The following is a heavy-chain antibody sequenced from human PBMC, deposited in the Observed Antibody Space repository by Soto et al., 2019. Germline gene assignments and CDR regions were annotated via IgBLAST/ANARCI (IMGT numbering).Heavy chain of an antibody. J-gene: IGHJ6*02. D-gene: IGHD6-13*01. CDR2: ISAYNGNT. V-gene: IGHV1-18*01. CDR3: ARLPGYSSIGVTDYYYYGMDV. Sequence: QVQLVQSGAEVKKPGASVKVSCKASGYTFTSYGISWVRQAPGQGLEWMGWISAYNGNTNYAQKLQGRVTMTTDTSTSTAYMELRSLRSDDTAVYYCARLPGYSSIGVTDYYYYGMDVWGQGTTVTVSS. CDR1: GYTFTSYG.